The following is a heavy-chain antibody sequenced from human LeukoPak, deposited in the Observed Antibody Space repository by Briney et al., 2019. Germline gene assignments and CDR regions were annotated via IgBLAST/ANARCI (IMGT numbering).Heavy chain of an antibody. J-gene: IGHJ6*03. CDR2: MNPNIYNA. Sequence: GASVKVSCKPSGYTSTSFVINWVRQAPGQGLEWMGWMNPNIYNAGYAQKFQGRVTMTRNTSICTAYMELSSLRSEDTAVYYCARAPMVRGVNHYYYYMDVWGKGTTVTVSS. D-gene: IGHD3-10*01. CDR1: GYTSTSFV. CDR3: ARAPMVRGVNHYYYYMDV. V-gene: IGHV1-8*01.